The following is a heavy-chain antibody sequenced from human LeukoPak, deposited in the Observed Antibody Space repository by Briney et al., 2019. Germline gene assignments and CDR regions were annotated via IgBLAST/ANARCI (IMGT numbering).Heavy chain of an antibody. CDR1: GFTFSSYG. Sequence: PGGSLRLSCAASGFTFSSYGMHWVRQAPGKGLEWVAFIRSDGSKMYYGDSVKGRFTTSRDNSKNTLYLQMSSLRPEDTAVYYCAKDRVGALYYFDFWGQGTRVTVSS. CDR3: AKDRVGALYYFDF. V-gene: IGHV3-30*02. CDR2: IRSDGSKM. D-gene: IGHD1-26*01. J-gene: IGHJ4*02.